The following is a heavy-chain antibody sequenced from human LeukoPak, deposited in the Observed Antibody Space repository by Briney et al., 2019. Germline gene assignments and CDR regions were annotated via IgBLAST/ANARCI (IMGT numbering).Heavy chain of an antibody. V-gene: IGHV1-69*13. Sequence: SVKVSCKASGGTFSSYAISWVRQAPGQGLEWMGGIILIFGTANYAQKFQGRVTITADESTSTAYMELSSLRSEDTAVYYCARDSSGWYLARYWGQGTLVTVSS. D-gene: IGHD6-19*01. CDR3: ARDSSGWYLARY. CDR2: IILIFGTA. J-gene: IGHJ4*02. CDR1: GGTFSSYA.